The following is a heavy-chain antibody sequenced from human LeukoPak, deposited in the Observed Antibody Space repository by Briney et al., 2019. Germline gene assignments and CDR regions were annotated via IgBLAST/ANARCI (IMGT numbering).Heavy chain of an antibody. CDR3: ARGTPSSSGWLYYGMNV. CDR1: GFTFSSYA. D-gene: IGHD6-19*01. J-gene: IGHJ6*02. V-gene: IGHV3-30-3*01. CDR2: ISYDGSNK. Sequence: GGSLRLSRAASGFTFSSYAMHWVRQAPGKGLEWVAVISYDGSNKYYADSVKGRFTISRDNSKNTLYLQMNSLRAEDTAVYYCARGTPSSSGWLYYGMNVWGQGTTVTVSS.